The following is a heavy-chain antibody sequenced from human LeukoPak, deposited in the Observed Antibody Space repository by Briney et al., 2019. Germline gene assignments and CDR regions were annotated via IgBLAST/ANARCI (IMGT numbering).Heavy chain of an antibody. Sequence: GGSLRLSCAASGFTFSSYSMNWVRQAPGKGLEWVSSISSSSSYIYYADPVKGRFTISRDNAKNSLYLQMNSLRAEDTAVYYCARVKGYGDDDYWGQGTLVTVSS. CDR1: GFTFSSYS. D-gene: IGHD4-17*01. CDR2: ISSSSSYI. V-gene: IGHV3-21*01. J-gene: IGHJ4*02. CDR3: ARVKGYGDDDY.